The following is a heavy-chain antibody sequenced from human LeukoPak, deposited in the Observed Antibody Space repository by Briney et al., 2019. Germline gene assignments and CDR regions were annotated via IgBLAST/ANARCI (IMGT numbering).Heavy chain of an antibody. CDR2: IYTSGST. V-gene: IGHV4-4*07. Sequence: PSETLSLTCTVSSGSLGSYYWNWLRQPAGKGLEWIGHIYTSGSTNYNPSLKSRVTMSVDTSKNQFSLKPNSVTAADTAFYYCAREYSSSSGKALDYWGQGTLVTVSS. J-gene: IGHJ4*02. CDR1: SGSLGSYY. D-gene: IGHD6-6*01. CDR3: AREYSSSSGKALDY.